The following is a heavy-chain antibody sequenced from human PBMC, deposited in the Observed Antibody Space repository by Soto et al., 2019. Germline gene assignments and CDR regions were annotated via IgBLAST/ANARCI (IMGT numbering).Heavy chain of an antibody. CDR1: GFTLSSYS. CDR3: ARGHCSSTSCYYYYGMDV. J-gene: IGHJ6*02. Sequence: EVQLVESGGGLVQPGGSLRLSCAASGFTLSSYSMNWVRQAPGKGLEWVSYISSSSSTIYYADSVKGRFTISRDNAKXSXYLQMNSLRAEDTAVYYCARGHCSSTSCYYYYGMDVWGQGTTVTVSS. V-gene: IGHV3-48*01. D-gene: IGHD2-2*01. CDR2: ISSSSSTI.